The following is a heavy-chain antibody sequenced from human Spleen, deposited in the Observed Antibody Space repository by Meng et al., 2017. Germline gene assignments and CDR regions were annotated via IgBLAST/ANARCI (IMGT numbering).Heavy chain of an antibody. J-gene: IGHJ5*02. Sequence: QGQVQQGGDGLLKPSGTLSLTCAVYGGSFSGYYWGWIRQPPGKGLEWIGEINHSGSTNYNPSLKSRVTISVDTSKNQFSLKLSSVTAADTAVYYCARRYGASAYNWFDPWGQGTLVTVSS. V-gene: IGHV4-34*01. D-gene: IGHD4-17*01. CDR1: GGSFSGYY. CDR3: ARRYGASAYNWFDP. CDR2: INHSGST.